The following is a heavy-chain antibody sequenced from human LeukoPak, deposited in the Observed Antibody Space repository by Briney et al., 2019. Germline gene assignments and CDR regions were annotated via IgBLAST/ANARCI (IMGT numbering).Heavy chain of an antibody. Sequence: ASLKVSCKAYGYTFTDYYMPWVRQPPGQGLEWIGIINHSGGSRSYAQKFQGRATITRDTSTSTVYMELSSLRSEDTAVYYCARDRRDGYNYFGDYYYDYKDVWGKGTTVTISS. CDR1: GYTFTDYY. J-gene: IGHJ6*03. D-gene: IGHD5-24*01. CDR3: ARDRRDGYNYFGDYYYDYKDV. CDR2: INHSGGSR. V-gene: IGHV1-46*01.